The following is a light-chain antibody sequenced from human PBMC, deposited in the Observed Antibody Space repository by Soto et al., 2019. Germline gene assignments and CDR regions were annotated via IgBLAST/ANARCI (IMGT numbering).Light chain of an antibody. CDR3: QTWGTGIPWV. CDR2: LNSDGSH. V-gene: IGLV4-69*01. Sequence: QSVLTQSPSASASLGASVKLTCTLSSGHSSYAIAWHQQQPEKGPRYLMKLNSDGSHSKGDGCPDRFSGSSSGAERYLTISSLQSEDEADYYCQTWGTGIPWVFGGGTKLTVL. CDR1: SGHSSYA. J-gene: IGLJ3*02.